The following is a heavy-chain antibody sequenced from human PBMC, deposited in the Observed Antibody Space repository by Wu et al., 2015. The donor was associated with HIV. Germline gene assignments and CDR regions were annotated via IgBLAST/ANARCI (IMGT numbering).Heavy chain of an antibody. CDR2: IIPIFGQI. CDR1: GDTFNSYG. Sequence: QVQLVQSGAEVKKPGASVKVSCKASGDTFNSYGISWVRQAPGQGLEWIGKIIPIFGQIKFAQKFRDRVTITADETTSTVYLEVNSLRSEDTAIYYCARDRRPSQYYFEYWGQGTLVTVSS. J-gene: IGHJ4*02. V-gene: IGHV1-69*18. CDR3: ARDRRPSQYYFEY. D-gene: IGHD3-16*02.